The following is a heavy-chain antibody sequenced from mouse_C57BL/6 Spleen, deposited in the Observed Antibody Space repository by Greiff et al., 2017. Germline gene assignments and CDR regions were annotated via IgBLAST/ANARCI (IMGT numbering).Heavy chain of an antibody. D-gene: IGHD2-2*01. J-gene: IGHJ4*01. V-gene: IGHV14-2*01. Sequence: EVKLVESGAELVKPGASVKLSCTASGFNIKDYYMHWVKQRTEQGLEWIGRIDPEDGETKYAPKFQGKATITADPSSNTAYLQRSSLTSEDTAVYYCARGLIYYGYDDAMDYWGQGTSVTVSS. CDR2: IDPEDGET. CDR3: ARGLIYYGYDDAMDY. CDR1: GFNIKDYY.